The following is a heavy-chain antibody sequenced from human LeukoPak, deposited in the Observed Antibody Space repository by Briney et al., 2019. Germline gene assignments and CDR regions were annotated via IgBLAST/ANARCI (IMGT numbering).Heavy chain of an antibody. CDR1: GYTFTSYG. CDR3: ARVGLRELLKGGFDY. D-gene: IGHD1-26*01. CDR2: ISAYNGNT. J-gene: IGHJ4*02. V-gene: IGHV1-18*01. Sequence: ASVKVSCKASGYTFTSYGISWVRQAPGQGLEWMGWISAYNGNTNYAQKLQGRVTMTTDTSTSTAYMELRSLRSDDTAVYYCARVGLRELLKGGFDYWGQGTLVTVSS.